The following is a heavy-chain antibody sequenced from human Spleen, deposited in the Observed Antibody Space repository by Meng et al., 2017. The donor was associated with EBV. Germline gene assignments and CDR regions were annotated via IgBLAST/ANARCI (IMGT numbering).Heavy chain of an antibody. CDR1: GGSFSGYY. Sequence: QVRLQQWGAGLSKPSEXLSFTCAVYGGSFSGYYWSWVRQPPGKGLEWIGEIHYRGTTKYNPSLKSRATISGDTSKNQISLKLTSVTAADTAVYYCARDTEAPGTWFDNWDQGTLVTVAS. V-gene: IGHV4-34*01. CDR3: ARDTEAPGTWFDN. CDR2: IHYRGTT. J-gene: IGHJ4*02.